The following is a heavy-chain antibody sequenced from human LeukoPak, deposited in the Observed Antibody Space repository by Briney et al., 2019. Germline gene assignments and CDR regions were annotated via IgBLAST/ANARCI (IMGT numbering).Heavy chain of an antibody. D-gene: IGHD3-10*01. Sequence: SETLSLTCTVSGGSISSYYWSWTRQPPGKGLEWIGYIYYSGSTNYNPSLKSRVTISVDTSKNQFSLKLSSVTAADTAVYYCARESRDWFDPWGQGTLVTVSS. V-gene: IGHV4-59*01. CDR2: IYYSGST. CDR3: ARESRDWFDP. J-gene: IGHJ5*02. CDR1: GGSISSYY.